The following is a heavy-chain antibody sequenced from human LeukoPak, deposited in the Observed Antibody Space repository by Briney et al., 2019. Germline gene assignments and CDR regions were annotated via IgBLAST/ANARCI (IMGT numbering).Heavy chain of an antibody. Sequence: QSGGSLRLSCVGSGFTFSAYWMTWVRQAPGKGLEWVANMKWDGSEKHYVDSVKGRFTISRDSTKSSLYLQMNGLRAEDTAVYYCARPAYTAAYDLWGQGTLVTVSS. D-gene: IGHD3-16*01. CDR2: MKWDGSEK. CDR1: GFTFSAYW. V-gene: IGHV3-7*01. J-gene: IGHJ3*01. CDR3: ARPAYTAAYDL.